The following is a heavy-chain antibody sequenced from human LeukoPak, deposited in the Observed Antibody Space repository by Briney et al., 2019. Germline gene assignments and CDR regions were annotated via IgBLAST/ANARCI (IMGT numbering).Heavy chain of an antibody. V-gene: IGHV3-23*01. CDR3: ARDCTGIAVAGTCYYYNGMDV. J-gene: IGHJ6*02. Sequence: PGGSLRLSCAASGFTFSSYAMSWVRQAPGKGLERVSAISGSGGSTYYADSVKGRFTISRDNAKNSLYLQMNSLRAEDTAVYYCARDCTGIAVAGTCYYYNGMDVWGQGTTVTVSS. CDR2: ISGSGGST. D-gene: IGHD6-19*01. CDR1: GFTFSSYA.